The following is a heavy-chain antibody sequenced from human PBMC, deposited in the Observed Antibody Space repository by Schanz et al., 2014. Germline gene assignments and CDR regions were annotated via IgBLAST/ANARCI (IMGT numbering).Heavy chain of an antibody. V-gene: IGHV3-11*01. D-gene: IGHD6-25*01. CDR2: IGNGGVTI. J-gene: IGHJ4*02. CDR3: ARSGGSVFDY. Sequence: QVQLVDSGGGLVKPGGSLRLSCTASGFPFSDYFMAWIRQPPGRGLGWVSYIGNGGVTIYYADSVKGRFTISRDNSKNSLYLKMNSRRAEDAAVYCCARSGGSVFDYWAQGTLVTVSS. CDR1: GFPFSDYF.